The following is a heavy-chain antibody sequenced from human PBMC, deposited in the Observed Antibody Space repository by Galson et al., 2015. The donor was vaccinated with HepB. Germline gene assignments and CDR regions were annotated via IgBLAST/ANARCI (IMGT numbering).Heavy chain of an antibody. D-gene: IGHD6-13*01. Sequence: FSNYWMHWVRQAPGKGLVWVSRINSDGTYITYADSVKGRFTISRDNAKNTLYLQMNSPRAEDTALYYCARTRGAAAGIFDYWGQGSLVTVSS. V-gene: IGHV3-74*01. CDR1: FSNYW. CDR2: INSDGTYI. CDR3: ARTRGAAAGIFDY. J-gene: IGHJ4*02.